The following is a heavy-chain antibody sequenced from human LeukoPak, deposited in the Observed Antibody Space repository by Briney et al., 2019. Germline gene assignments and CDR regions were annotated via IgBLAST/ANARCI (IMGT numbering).Heavy chain of an antibody. V-gene: IGHV4-61*02. Sequence: PSETLSLTCTVSGGSISSGSHYWSWIRQPAGTGLEWIGRIYSSGNTNYNPSLKSRVTISLDTSKSQFSLNLSSVTAADTAVYYCAGEVGGSWFDPWGLGTLVTVSS. CDR1: GGSISSGSHY. CDR2: IYSSGNT. CDR3: AGEVGGSWFDP. D-gene: IGHD1-26*01. J-gene: IGHJ5*02.